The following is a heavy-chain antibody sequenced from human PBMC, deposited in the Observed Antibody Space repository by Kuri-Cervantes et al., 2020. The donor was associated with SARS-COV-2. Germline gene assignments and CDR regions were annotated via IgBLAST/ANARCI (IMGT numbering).Heavy chain of an antibody. V-gene: IGHV1-46*01. Sequence: ASVKVSCKASGGTFSSYAISWVRQAPGQGLEWMGIINPSGGSTSYAQKFQGRVTMTRDTSTSTVYMELSSLRSEDTAVYYCARAPREYSYGFYYYYYMDVWGKGTTVTVSS. CDR3: ARAPREYSYGFYYYYYMDV. J-gene: IGHJ6*03. D-gene: IGHD5-18*01. CDR2: INPSGGST. CDR1: GGTFSSYA.